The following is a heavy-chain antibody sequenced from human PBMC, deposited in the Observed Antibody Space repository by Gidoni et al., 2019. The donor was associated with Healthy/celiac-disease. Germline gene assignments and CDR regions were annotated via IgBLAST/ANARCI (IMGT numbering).Heavy chain of an antibody. D-gene: IGHD5-18*01. CDR1: GLTFSSYA. V-gene: IGHV3-30-3*01. CDR3: ARDRVQLGLYYYFDY. CDR2: ISYDGSNK. Sequence: QVQLVESGGGVVQPGRSLRLSCAASGLTFSSYAMHWVRQAPGKGLEWVAVISYDGSNKYYADSVKGRFTISRDNSKNTLYLQMNSLRAEDTAVYYCARDRVQLGLYYYFDYWGQGTLVTVSS. J-gene: IGHJ4*02.